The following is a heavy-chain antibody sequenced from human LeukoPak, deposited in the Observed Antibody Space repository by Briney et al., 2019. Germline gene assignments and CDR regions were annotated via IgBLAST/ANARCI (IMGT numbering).Heavy chain of an antibody. J-gene: IGHJ4*02. D-gene: IGHD3-10*01. Sequence: PGGSLRLSCAASGFTFSSYSMNWVRQAPGKGLEWVSSISSSSSYIYYADSVKGRFTISRDNAKNSLYLQMNSLKAEDTAVYYCAKDHKGMRFKEFDYWGQGTLVTVSS. V-gene: IGHV3-21*04. CDR2: ISSSSSYI. CDR1: GFTFSSYS. CDR3: AKDHKGMRFKEFDY.